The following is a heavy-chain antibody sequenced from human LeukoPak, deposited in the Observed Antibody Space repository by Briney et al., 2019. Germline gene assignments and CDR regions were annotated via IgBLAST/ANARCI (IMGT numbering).Heavy chain of an antibody. Sequence: NPSETLSLTCTVSGGSISSSSYYWGWIRQPPGKGLEWIGNIYYSGSTFYNPSLKSRITISVNTSKNQFSLKLSSVTAADTAVYYCARDPGEWIAVAGPNFDYWGQGTLVTVSS. V-gene: IGHV4-39*07. CDR3: ARDPGEWIAVAGPNFDY. J-gene: IGHJ4*02. CDR2: IYYSGST. D-gene: IGHD6-19*01. CDR1: GGSISSSSYY.